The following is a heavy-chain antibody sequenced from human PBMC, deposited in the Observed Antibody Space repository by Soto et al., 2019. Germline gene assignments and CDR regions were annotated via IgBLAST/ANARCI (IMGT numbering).Heavy chain of an antibody. Sequence: GESLKISCKASGYSFTNFWIGWVRQMPGKGLEWMGIIYPGDSDTKYSPSFQGQVTISADKSITTAYLQWSSLKASDTAMYYCARQPLYSSSRLYYYGMDVWGQGTTVTRLL. CDR1: GYSFTNFW. V-gene: IGHV5-51*01. D-gene: IGHD6-13*01. J-gene: IGHJ6*02. CDR2: IYPGDSDT. CDR3: ARQPLYSSSRLYYYGMDV.